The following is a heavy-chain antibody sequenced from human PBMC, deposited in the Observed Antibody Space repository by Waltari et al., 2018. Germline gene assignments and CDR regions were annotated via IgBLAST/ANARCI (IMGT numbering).Heavy chain of an antibody. CDR3: ARLAPRTYRSPVPGRHYYYGMDV. CDR2: IGNDETSI. Sequence: EERLLESGGGLVQPGDSLRLSCAGSGFRFSNYWMNWVRQAPGKGLVCVARIGNDETSISYADSVKGRLTISRDNAKNTLYLQMKRLRVEDTAVYYCARLAPRTYRSPVPGRHYYYGMDVWGQGTTVTVSS. CDR1: GFRFSNYW. D-gene: IGHD3-10*01. J-gene: IGHJ6*02. V-gene: IGHV3-74*01.